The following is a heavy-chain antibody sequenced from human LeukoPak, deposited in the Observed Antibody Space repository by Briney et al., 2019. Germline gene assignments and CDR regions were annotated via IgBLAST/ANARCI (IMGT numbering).Heavy chain of an antibody. CDR2: IYDSDNT. CDR3: ARGNYVYYYGMDV. J-gene: IGHJ6*02. V-gene: IGHV4-59*01. Sequence: PSETLSLTCTVSGGSISSYYWSWIRLPPGRGLEWIAYIYDSDNTNYNPSLKSQVTISVDTSKNQFSLKLSSVTAADTAVYYCARGNYVYYYGMDVWGQGTTVTVSS. CDR1: GGSISSYY. D-gene: IGHD4-11*01.